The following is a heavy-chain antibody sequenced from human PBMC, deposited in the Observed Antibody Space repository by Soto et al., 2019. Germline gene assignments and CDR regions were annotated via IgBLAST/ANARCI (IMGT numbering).Heavy chain of an antibody. CDR3: ASRSLLGGSSGGRVDYYYGVDV. CDR2: IIPIFGTA. CDR1: GGTFSSYA. V-gene: IGHV1-69*06. J-gene: IGHJ6*02. Sequence: SVKVSCKASGGTFSSYAISWVRQAPGQGLEWMGGIIPIFGTANYAQKFQGRVTITADKSTSTAYMELSSLRSEDTAAYYCASRSLLGGSSGGRVDYYYGVDVWGQGTTVTVSS. D-gene: IGHD6-6*01.